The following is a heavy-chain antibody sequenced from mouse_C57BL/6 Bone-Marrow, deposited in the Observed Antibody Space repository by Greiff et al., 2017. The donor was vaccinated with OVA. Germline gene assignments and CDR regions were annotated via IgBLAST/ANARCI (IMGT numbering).Heavy chain of an antibody. Sequence: VKLMESGAELARPGASVKLSCKASGYTFTSYGISWVKQRTGQGLEWIGEIYPRSGNTYYNEKFKGKATLTADKSSSTAYMELRSLTSEDSAVYFCARDYYGSSGGYWGQGTTLTVSS. J-gene: IGHJ2*01. CDR3: ARDYYGSSGGY. CDR1: GYTFTSYG. CDR2: IYPRSGNT. V-gene: IGHV1-81*01. D-gene: IGHD1-1*01.